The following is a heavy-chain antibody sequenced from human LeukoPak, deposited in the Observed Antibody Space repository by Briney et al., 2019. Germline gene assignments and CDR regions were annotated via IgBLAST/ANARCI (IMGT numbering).Heavy chain of an antibody. CDR1: GYSISSGYY. J-gene: IGHJ4*02. V-gene: IGHV4-38-2*02. CDR3: DGAVAGSPD. CDR2: IYHSGST. Sequence: SETLSLTCTVSGYSISSGYYWGWIRQPPGKGLEWIGSIYHSGSTYYNPSLKSRVTISVDTSKNQFSLKLSSVAAADTAVYYCDGAVAGSPDWGQGTLVTVSS. D-gene: IGHD6-19*01.